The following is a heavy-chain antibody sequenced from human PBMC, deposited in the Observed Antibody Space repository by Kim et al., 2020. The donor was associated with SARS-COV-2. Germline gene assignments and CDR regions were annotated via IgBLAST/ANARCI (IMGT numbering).Heavy chain of an antibody. J-gene: IGHJ5*02. CDR3: ARQKGSGWTNWFDP. V-gene: IGHV4-39*01. CDR2: IYYSGST. D-gene: IGHD6-19*01. CDR1: GGSISSSSYY. Sequence: SETLSLTCTVSGGSISSSSYYWGWIRQPPGKGLEWIGSIYYSGSTYYNPSLKSRVTISVDTSKNQFSRKLSSVTAADTAVYYCARQKGSGWTNWFDPWGQGTLVTVSS.